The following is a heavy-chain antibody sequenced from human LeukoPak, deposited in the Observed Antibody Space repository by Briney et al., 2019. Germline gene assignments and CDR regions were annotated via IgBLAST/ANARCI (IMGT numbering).Heavy chain of an antibody. J-gene: IGHJ4*02. Sequence: GASVKVSCKTSGYTLTIYGVTWVRQAPGQGLEWMGWISAYNGNTNYAQKLQGRVTMTTDTSTSTAYMELRSLRSDDTAVYYCARGDIIVVLPATLNFDYWGQGTLVTVSS. CDR1: GYTLTIYG. CDR3: ARGDIIVVLPATLNFDY. CDR2: ISAYNGNT. V-gene: IGHV1-18*01. D-gene: IGHD2-15*01.